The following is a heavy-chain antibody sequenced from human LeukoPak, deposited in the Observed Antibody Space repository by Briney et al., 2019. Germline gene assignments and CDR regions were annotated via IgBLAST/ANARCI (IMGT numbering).Heavy chain of an antibody. CDR1: GDSISSYY. CDR2: IYYSGST. J-gene: IGHJ4*02. CDR3: ARGIHYFDY. V-gene: IGHV4-59*01. Sequence: SETLSLTCTVSGDSISSYYRSWIRQPPGKGLEWIGYIYYSGSTNYKPSLKSRVSISVDTSKNQFSLKLSSVTAADTAVYHCARGIHYFDYWGQGTLVTVSS.